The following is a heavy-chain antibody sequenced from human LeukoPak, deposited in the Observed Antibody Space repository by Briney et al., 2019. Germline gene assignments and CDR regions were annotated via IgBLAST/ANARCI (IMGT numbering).Heavy chain of an antibody. CDR3: ARARVAVAGTGGDYFDY. D-gene: IGHD6-19*01. CDR1: GFTFSSYA. Sequence: GGSLRLSCAASGFTFSSYAMHWVRQAPGKGLEWVAVISYDGSNKYYADSVKGRFTISRDNSKSTLYLQMNSLRAEDTAVYYCARARVAVAGTGGDYFDYWGQGTLVTVSS. J-gene: IGHJ4*02. CDR2: ISYDGSNK. V-gene: IGHV3-30-3*01.